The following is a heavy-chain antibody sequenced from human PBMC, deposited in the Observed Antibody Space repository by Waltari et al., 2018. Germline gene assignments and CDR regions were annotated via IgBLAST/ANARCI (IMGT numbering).Heavy chain of an antibody. V-gene: IGHV1-69*13. CDR1: GGTFSSYA. J-gene: IGHJ5*02. CDR2: IIPIFGTA. CDR3: ARSPDSSGYGFWFDP. D-gene: IGHD3-22*01. Sequence: QVQLVQSGAEVKKPGSSVKVSCKASGGTFSSYAISWVRQAPGQGLELMGGIIPIFGTANYAQKCQGRFTITADESTSTAYMELSSLRSEDTAVYYCARSPDSSGYGFWFDPWGQGTLVTVSS.